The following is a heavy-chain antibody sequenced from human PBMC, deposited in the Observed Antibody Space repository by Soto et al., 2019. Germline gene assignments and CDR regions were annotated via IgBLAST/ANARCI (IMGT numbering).Heavy chain of an antibody. V-gene: IGHV3-30*18. CDR2: ISKDGGDK. CDR1: GFSFSRYG. CDR3: AKDGYKYKYYSDY. J-gene: IGHJ4*02. D-gene: IGHD5-18*01. Sequence: QVQLVESGGGVVQPGGSLRLSCAASGFSFSRYGIHWVRQAPGKGLEWVAVISKDGGDKEYAESVKGRCTISRENSKSTVYLQMYSLRVEDTAVYYCAKDGYKYKYYSDYWGQGTLVTVSS.